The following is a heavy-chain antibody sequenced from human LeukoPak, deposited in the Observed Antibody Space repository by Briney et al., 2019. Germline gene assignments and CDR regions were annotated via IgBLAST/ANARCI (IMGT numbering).Heavy chain of an antibody. CDR1: GYTFTNFY. CDR3: ARVEYSSSSHYYYYYMDV. Sequence: SVKVSCKASGYTFTNFYIHWMRQAPGQGLEWMGGIIPIFGTANYAQKFQGRVTITADESTSTAYMELSSLRSEDTAVYYCARVEYSSSSHYYYYYMDVWGKGTTVTVSS. D-gene: IGHD6-6*01. J-gene: IGHJ6*03. CDR2: IIPIFGTA. V-gene: IGHV1-69*13.